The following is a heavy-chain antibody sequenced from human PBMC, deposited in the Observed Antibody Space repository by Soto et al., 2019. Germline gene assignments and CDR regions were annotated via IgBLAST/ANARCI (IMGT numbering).Heavy chain of an antibody. V-gene: IGHV3-30*03. CDR1: GFTFSSYG. D-gene: IGHD6-25*01. CDR3: ARAIGGFAGT. Sequence: GGSLRLSCAASGFTFSSYGMHWVRQAPGKGLEWVAVISYDGSNKYYADSVKGRFTISRDNAKNSLFLEMNSLTAEDTGLYYCARAIGGFAGTWGQGTLVTVSS. CDR2: ISYDGSNK. J-gene: IGHJ5*02.